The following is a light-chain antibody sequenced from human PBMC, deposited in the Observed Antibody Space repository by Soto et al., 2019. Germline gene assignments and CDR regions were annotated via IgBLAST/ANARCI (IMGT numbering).Light chain of an antibody. CDR1: QSLSGY. Sequence: EVVLTQSPATLSLSPGERATLSCTARQSLSGYLAWYQQKPGQPPRLLIYDASTRATGIPARFSGRGSETGVTLTITSLEPEDFAVYYCQPYNNWPLTFGGGTKVEIK. J-gene: IGKJ4*01. V-gene: IGKV3-11*01. CDR2: DAS. CDR3: QPYNNWPLT.